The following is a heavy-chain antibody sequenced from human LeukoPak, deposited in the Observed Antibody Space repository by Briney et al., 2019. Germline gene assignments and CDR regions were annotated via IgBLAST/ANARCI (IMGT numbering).Heavy chain of an antibody. Sequence: GGSLRLSCVACGFTFGDYAMHWVRHAPGKGLEWVSGINWNTNKIDYADSVKGRFTISRDNAKSSLYLQMNSLRTEDTALYHCVKDVSGWFPRGDAFDLWGQGTMVTVAS. V-gene: IGHV3-9*01. CDR3: VKDVSGWFPRGDAFDL. CDR1: GFTFGDYA. J-gene: IGHJ3*01. CDR2: INWNTNKI. D-gene: IGHD6-19*01.